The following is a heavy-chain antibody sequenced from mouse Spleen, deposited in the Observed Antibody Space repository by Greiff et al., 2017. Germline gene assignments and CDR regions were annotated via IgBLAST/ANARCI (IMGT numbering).Heavy chain of an antibody. Sequence: QVQLQQPGAELVRPGSSVKLSCKASGYTFTSYWMHWVKQRPIQGLEWIGNIDPSDSETHYNQKFKDKATLTVDKSSSTAYMQLSSLTSEDSAVYYCARLGLRQGVYWYFDVWGAGTTVTVSS. D-gene: IGHD2-2*01. V-gene: IGHV1-52*01. J-gene: IGHJ1*01. CDR1: GYTFTSYW. CDR3: ARLGLRQGVYWYFDV. CDR2: IDPSDSET.